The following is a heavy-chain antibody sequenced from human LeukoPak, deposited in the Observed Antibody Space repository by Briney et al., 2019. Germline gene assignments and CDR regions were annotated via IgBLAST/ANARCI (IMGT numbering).Heavy chain of an antibody. J-gene: IGHJ4*02. CDR2: ISYDGSNK. CDR3: AKAPFREGYSSGCYDYFDY. V-gene: IGHV3-30*04. D-gene: IGHD6-19*01. CDR1: GFTFSSYA. Sequence: GGSLRLSCAASGFTFSSYAMHWVRQAPGKGLEWVAVISYDGSNKYYADSVKGRFTISRDNSKNTLYLQMDSLRAEDTAVYYCAKAPFREGYSSGCYDYFDYWGQGTLVTVSS.